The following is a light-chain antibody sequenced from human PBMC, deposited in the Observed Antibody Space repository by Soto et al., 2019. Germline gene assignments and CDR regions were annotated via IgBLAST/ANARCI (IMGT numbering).Light chain of an antibody. CDR1: QSVRSNF. CDR3: QQYGSSPTWT. J-gene: IGKJ1*01. V-gene: IGKV3-20*01. Sequence: EIVLTQSPGTLSLSPGERATLSCRASQSVRSNFLAWYQQKPGQAPRLLIYGASNRATGIPDRFSGSGSGTDFTLTITRLEPEDFAVYYCQQYGSSPTWTFGQGTKVDI. CDR2: GAS.